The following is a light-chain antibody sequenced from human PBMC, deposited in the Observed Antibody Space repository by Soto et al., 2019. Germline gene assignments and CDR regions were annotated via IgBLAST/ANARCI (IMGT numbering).Light chain of an antibody. J-gene: IGKJ1*01. V-gene: IGKV1-6*01. CDR3: LQDNNYPWT. CDR2: AIS. CDR1: QAIRND. Sequence: AIQLTQSPSSLSAFVGDRVPITSRASQAIRNDLGWYQQKPGKAPRLLIYAISSLHSGVPSRFSGSGSGTDFTLTISSLQPEDFATYYCLQDNNYPWTFGQGTRVEIK.